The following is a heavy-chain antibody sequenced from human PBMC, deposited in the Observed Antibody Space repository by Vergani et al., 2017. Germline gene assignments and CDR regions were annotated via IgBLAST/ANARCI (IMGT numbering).Heavy chain of an antibody. Sequence: QVQLQESGPGLVKPSQTLSLACTVSGGSISSGGYYWSWIRQHPGKGLEWIGYIYYSGSTYYNPSLKSRVTISVDTSKNQFSLKLSSVTAADTAVYYCARVPSSGYPNYFDYWGQGTLVTVSS. D-gene: IGHD3-22*01. V-gene: IGHV4-31*03. CDR1: GGSISSGGYY. CDR2: IYYSGST. CDR3: ARVPSSGYPNYFDY. J-gene: IGHJ4*02.